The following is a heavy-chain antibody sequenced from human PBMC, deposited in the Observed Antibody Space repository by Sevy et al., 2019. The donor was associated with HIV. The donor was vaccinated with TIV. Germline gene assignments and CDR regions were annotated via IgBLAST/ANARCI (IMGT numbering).Heavy chain of an antibody. CDR2: INPNSGGT. V-gene: IGHV1-2*02. CDR3: ARVLRYCSGGSCQITYFDY. CDR1: GYTFTGYY. Sequence: ASVKVSCKASGYTFTGYYMHWVRQAPGQGLEWMGWINPNSGGTNYAQKFQGRVTMTRDTSISTAYMGLGRLRSDDTAGYYCARVLRYCSGGSCQITYFDYWGQGTLVTVSS. J-gene: IGHJ4*02. D-gene: IGHD2-15*01.